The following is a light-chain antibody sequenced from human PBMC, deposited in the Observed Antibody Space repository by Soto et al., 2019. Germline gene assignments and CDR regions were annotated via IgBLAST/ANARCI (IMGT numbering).Light chain of an antibody. J-gene: IGKJ2*01. CDR2: WAS. V-gene: IGKV4-1*01. Sequence: DIVMTQSPASLAVSLGERATINCKSSQSVLYSSNNKNYLAWYQQKPRQPPKLLIYWASTRESGVSDRFSGSGSGTDFTLNISSLQSEDVEVYYFQQYYSTPYTFGQGTKLEIK. CDR3: QQYYSTPYT. CDR1: QSVLYSSNNKNY.